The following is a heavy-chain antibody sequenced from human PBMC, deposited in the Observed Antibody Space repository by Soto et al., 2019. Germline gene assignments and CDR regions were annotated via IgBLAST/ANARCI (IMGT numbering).Heavy chain of an antibody. CDR3: ARGDGDYHDGNGYLGRH. CDR1: GFTFSSYW. Sequence: EVQLVESGGGLVQLGGSLRLSCAASGFTFSSYWMHWVRQVPGKGLVWVSRIKSDGSGTYYADSVKGRFIISRDNAQNXXYLQMNSLRAEDTAVYYCARGDGDYHDGNGYLGRHWGQGTLVIVSS. J-gene: IGHJ4*02. D-gene: IGHD3-22*01. CDR2: IKSDGSGT. V-gene: IGHV3-74*01.